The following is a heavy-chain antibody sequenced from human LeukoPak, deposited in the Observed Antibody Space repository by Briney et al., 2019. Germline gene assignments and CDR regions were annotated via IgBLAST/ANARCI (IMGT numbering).Heavy chain of an antibody. CDR1: GFTLSRYW. Sequence: GGSLRLSCAAAGFTLSRYWMSWVRQAKGKGLECVARIREDGSEKHYVDSVKGRFIISRDNAKNSLYLQMNSLRAEDTAVYYCASLHDGFDYWGQGTLVTVSS. V-gene: IGHV3-7*01. J-gene: IGHJ4*02. CDR3: ASLHDGFDY. CDR2: IREDGSEK. D-gene: IGHD1-1*01.